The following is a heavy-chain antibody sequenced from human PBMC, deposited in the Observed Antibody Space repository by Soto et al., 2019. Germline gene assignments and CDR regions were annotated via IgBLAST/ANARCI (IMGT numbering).Heavy chain of an antibody. CDR3: ARTREIFGYDFWSGYYVDAFDI. J-gene: IGHJ3*02. D-gene: IGHD3-3*01. Sequence: QVQLQESGPGLVKPSQTLSLTCTVSGGSISSGGYYWSWIRQHPGKGLEWIGYIYYSGSTYYNPSLKSRVTISVDTSKNQFSLKLSSVTAADTAVYYCARTREIFGYDFWSGYYVDAFDIWGQGTMVTVSS. V-gene: IGHV4-31*03. CDR2: IYYSGST. CDR1: GGSISSGGYY.